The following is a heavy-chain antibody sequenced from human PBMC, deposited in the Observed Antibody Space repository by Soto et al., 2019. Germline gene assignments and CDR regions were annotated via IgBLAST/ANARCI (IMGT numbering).Heavy chain of an antibody. D-gene: IGHD3-10*01. Sequence: SVKGSCKASGGTFSSYAISWVRQAPGQGLEWMGGIIPIFGTANYAQKFQGRVTITADESTSTAYMELSSLRSEDTAVYYCARGVGSGSYYNQYNWFDPWGQGTLVTVSS. J-gene: IGHJ5*02. CDR3: ARGVGSGSYYNQYNWFDP. V-gene: IGHV1-69*13. CDR2: IIPIFGTA. CDR1: GGTFSSYA.